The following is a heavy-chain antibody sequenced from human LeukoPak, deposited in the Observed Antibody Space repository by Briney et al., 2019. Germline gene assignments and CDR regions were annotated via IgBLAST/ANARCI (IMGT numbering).Heavy chain of an antibody. CDR2: INPNCGGT. J-gene: IGHJ5*02. Sequence: ASVKVSCKAPGYTFTGYYMHWVRQAPGQGLEWMGWINPNCGGTNYAQKFQGRVTMTRDTSISTAYMELSRLRSDDTAVYYCARVPGIAVAGPFDPWGQGTLVTVSS. V-gene: IGHV1-2*02. CDR3: ARVPGIAVAGPFDP. CDR1: GYTFTGYY. D-gene: IGHD6-19*01.